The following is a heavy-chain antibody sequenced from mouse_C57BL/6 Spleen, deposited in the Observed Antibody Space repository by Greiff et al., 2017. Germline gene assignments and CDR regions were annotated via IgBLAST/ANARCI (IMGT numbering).Heavy chain of an antibody. CDR2: ISSGSSTI. D-gene: IGHD2-4*01. CDR1: GFTFSDYG. CDR3: ARGNYYDYYSWYFDV. V-gene: IGHV5-17*01. J-gene: IGHJ1*03. Sequence: DVKLVESGGGLVKPGASLKLSCAASGFTFSDYGMNWVRQAPEEGLEWVGYISSGSSTIYYADKVKGRFTISRYNAKNTLFLQMTSLRSDDSAMYYCARGNYYDYYSWYFDVWGTGTTVTVSS.